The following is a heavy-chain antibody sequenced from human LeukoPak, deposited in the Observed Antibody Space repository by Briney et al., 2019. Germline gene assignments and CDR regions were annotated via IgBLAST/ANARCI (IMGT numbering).Heavy chain of an antibody. V-gene: IGHV3-48*01. CDR2: ISSSSSTI. Sequence: GGSLRLSCAASGFTFSSYSMNWVRQAPGKGLEWVSYISSSSSTIYYADSVKGRFTISRDNSKNTLSLQMNSLRAEDTAVYYCAKDKGIATLDFDYWGFEYWGQGTLVTVSS. CDR3: AKDKGIATLDFDYWGFEY. CDR1: GFTFSSYS. D-gene: IGHD3/OR15-3a*01. J-gene: IGHJ4*02.